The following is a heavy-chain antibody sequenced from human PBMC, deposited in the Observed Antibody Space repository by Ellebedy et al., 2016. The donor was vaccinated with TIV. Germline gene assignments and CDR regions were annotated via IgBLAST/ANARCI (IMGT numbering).Heavy chain of an antibody. CDR1: GNTFSSYN. CDR3: VRDGGRDGYTYWYFDL. Sequence: GESLKISCAASGNTFSSYNMNWVRQAPGKGLQWVSYISTTSSNIYYGHSVKGRFTISRDNAKNSLTLQMDSLRDEDTAVYYCVRDGGRDGYTYWYFDLWGRGTLVTVSS. V-gene: IGHV3-48*02. D-gene: IGHD5-24*01. J-gene: IGHJ2*01. CDR2: ISTTSSNI.